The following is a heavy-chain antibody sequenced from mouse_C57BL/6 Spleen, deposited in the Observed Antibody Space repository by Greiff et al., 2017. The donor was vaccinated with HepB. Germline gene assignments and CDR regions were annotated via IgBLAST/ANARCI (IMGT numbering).Heavy chain of an antibody. J-gene: IGHJ4*01. CDR2: IDPEDGET. Sequence: EVKVEESGAELVKPGASVKLSCTASGFNIKDYYMHWVKQRPEQGLEWIGRIDPEDGETKYAPKFQGKATITADTSSNTAYLQLSSLTSEDTAVYYCARKLGSSYAMDYWGQGTSVTVSS. D-gene: IGHD4-1*01. V-gene: IGHV14-2*01. CDR1: GFNIKDYY. CDR3: ARKLGSSYAMDY.